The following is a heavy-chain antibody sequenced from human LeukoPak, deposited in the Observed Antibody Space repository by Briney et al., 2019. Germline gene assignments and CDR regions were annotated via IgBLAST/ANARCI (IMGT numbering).Heavy chain of an antibody. CDR3: ARGGGGNTFDY. J-gene: IGHJ4*02. V-gene: IGHV4-30-2*01. CDR2: IYHSGST. D-gene: IGHD3-16*01. CDR1: GGSISSGGYS. Sequence: PSETLSLTCAVSGGSISSGGYSWSWIRQPPGKGLEWIRYIYHSGSTYYNPSLKSRVTISVDRSKNQFSLKLSSVTAADTAVYYCARGGGGNTFDYWGQGTLVTVSS.